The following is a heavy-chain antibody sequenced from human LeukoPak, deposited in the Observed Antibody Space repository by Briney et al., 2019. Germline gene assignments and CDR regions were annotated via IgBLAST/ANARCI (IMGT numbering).Heavy chain of an antibody. J-gene: IGHJ4*02. D-gene: IGHD1-26*01. CDR2: IYPGDSDT. CDR1: GYSFTSYW. V-gene: IGHV5-51*01. CDR3: ARHLRGDIVGAIYYFDY. Sequence: KSGESLKISCKGSGYSFTSYWIGWVRQMPGKGLEGMGIIYPGDSDTRYSPSFQGQVTISADKSISTAYLQWSSLKASDTAMYYCARHLRGDIVGAIYYFDYWGQGTLVTVSS.